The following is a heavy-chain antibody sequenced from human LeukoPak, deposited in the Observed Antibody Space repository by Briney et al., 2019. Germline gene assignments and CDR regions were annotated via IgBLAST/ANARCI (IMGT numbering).Heavy chain of an antibody. Sequence: PAGSLRLSCAASGLIFSNYSMSWVRQTPGKGLEWDSCISGSSDYTFYGDAVKSQFTISRDNSKNTLYLQMNSLRAEDTAIYYCAKDRPNYYGSNDHYNTRDGDYWGQGTLVTVSS. CDR3: AKDRPNYYGSNDHYNTRDGDY. J-gene: IGHJ4*02. V-gene: IGHV3-23*01. CDR2: ISGSSDYT. D-gene: IGHD3-10*01. CDR1: GLIFSNYS.